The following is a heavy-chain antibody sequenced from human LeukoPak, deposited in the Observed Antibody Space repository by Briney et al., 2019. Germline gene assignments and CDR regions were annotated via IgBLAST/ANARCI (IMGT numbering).Heavy chain of an antibody. Sequence: GGSLRLSCAASGFTFSSYAMHWVRQAPGKGLEWVAVISYDGSNKYYADSVKGRFTISRDNSKNTLYLQMNSLRAEDTAVYYCARDKGRDIVVVPAAMALDYWGQGTLVTVSS. D-gene: IGHD2-2*01. CDR2: ISYDGSNK. CDR3: ARDKGRDIVVVPAAMALDY. J-gene: IGHJ4*02. V-gene: IGHV3-30-3*01. CDR1: GFTFSSYA.